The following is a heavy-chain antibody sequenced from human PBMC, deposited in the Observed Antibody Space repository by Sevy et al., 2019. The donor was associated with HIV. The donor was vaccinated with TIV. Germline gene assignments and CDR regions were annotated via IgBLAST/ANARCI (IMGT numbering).Heavy chain of an antibody. CDR3: AKDQSRYYGSGSYRYGMDV. CDR1: GFTFSSYG. Sequence: GGSLRLSCAASGFTFSSYGMHWVRQAPGKGLEWVAVISYDGSNKYYADSVKGRFTISRDNSKNTLYLQMNSLRAEDTAAYYCAKDQSRYYGSGSYRYGMDVWGQGTMVTVSS. J-gene: IGHJ6*02. CDR2: ISYDGSNK. D-gene: IGHD3-10*01. V-gene: IGHV3-30*18.